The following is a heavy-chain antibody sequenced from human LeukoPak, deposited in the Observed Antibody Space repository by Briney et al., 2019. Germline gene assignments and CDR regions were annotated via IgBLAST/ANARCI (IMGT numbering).Heavy chain of an antibody. V-gene: IGHV1-2*02. CDR3: ARGLAYYDILTGYYSS. Sequence: ASVKVSCKASGGTFSSYAISWVRQAPGQGLEWMGWINPNSGGTNYAQKFQGRVTMTRDTSISTAYMELSRLRSDDTAVYYCARGLAYYDILTGYYSSWGQGTLVTVSS. J-gene: IGHJ4*02. D-gene: IGHD3-9*01. CDR2: INPNSGGT. CDR1: GGTFSSYA.